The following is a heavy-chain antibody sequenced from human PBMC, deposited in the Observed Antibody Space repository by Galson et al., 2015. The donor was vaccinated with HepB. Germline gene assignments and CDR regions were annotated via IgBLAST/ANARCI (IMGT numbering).Heavy chain of an antibody. CDR2: IDPSDSYT. CDR1: GYSFTSYW. CDR3: ARRVSGMEGYYYGMDV. Sequence: QSGAEVKKPGESLRISCKGSGYSFTSYWISWVRQMPGKGLEWLGRIDPSDSYTNHSPSFQGHVTISADKSISTAYLQWSSLKASDTAMYYCARRVSGMEGYYYGMDVWGQGTTVTVSS. J-gene: IGHJ6*02. D-gene: IGHD1-1*01. V-gene: IGHV5-10-1*01.